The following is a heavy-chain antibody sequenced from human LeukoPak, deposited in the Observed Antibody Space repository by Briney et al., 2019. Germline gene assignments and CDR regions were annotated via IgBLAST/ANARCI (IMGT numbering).Heavy chain of an antibody. D-gene: IGHD3-16*02. CDR3: ARDPEGYTTPGYFDY. CDR1: GFTFSNAW. CDR2: IKSKTDGGTT. J-gene: IGHJ4*02. V-gene: IGHV3-15*01. Sequence: PGGSLRLSCAASGFTFSNAWMSWVRQAPEKGLEWVGRIKSKTDGGTTDYAAPVKGRFTISRDDSKNTLYLQMNSLRAEDTAVYYCARDPEGYTTPGYFDYWGQGTLVTVSS.